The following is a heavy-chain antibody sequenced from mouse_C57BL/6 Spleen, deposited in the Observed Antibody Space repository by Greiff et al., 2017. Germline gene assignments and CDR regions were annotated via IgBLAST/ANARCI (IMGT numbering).Heavy chain of an antibody. J-gene: IGHJ2*01. V-gene: IGHV14-4*01. Sequence: EVQLQQSGAELVRPGASVKLSCTASGFNIKDDYMHWVKQRPEQGLEWIGWIDPENGDTEYASKFQGKATITADTSSNTAYLQLSSLTSEYTAVYYCTKAEKSFDYWGHGTTRTVSS. CDR2: IDPENGDT. CDR3: TKAEKSFDY. CDR1: GFNIKDDY.